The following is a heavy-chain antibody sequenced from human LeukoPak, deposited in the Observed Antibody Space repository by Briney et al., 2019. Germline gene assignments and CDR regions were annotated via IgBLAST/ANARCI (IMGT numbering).Heavy chain of an antibody. Sequence: SVEVSCKASGGTFSSYAISWVRQAPGQGLEWMGGIIPIFGTANYAQKFQGRVTITTDESTSTAYMELSSLRSEDTAAYYCARGGDYYDSSGSPEGFDYWGQGTLVTVSS. D-gene: IGHD3-22*01. J-gene: IGHJ4*02. CDR1: GGTFSSYA. V-gene: IGHV1-69*05. CDR3: ARGGDYYDSSGSPEGFDY. CDR2: IIPIFGTA.